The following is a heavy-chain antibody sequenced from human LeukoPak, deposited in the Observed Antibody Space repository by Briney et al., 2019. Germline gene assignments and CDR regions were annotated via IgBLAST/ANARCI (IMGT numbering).Heavy chain of an antibody. CDR3: ARDRVAGTGYFDF. CDR2: IYYSGST. Sequence: PSQTLSLTCTVSGVSISSGGYYWSWIRQHPGKGLEWIGYIYYSGSTYNNPSLKSRVTISLDTSKNQFSLKLSSVTAADTAVYYCARDRVAGTGYFDFWGQGTLVTVSS. V-gene: IGHV4-31*03. CDR1: GVSISSGGYY. J-gene: IGHJ4*02. D-gene: IGHD6-19*01.